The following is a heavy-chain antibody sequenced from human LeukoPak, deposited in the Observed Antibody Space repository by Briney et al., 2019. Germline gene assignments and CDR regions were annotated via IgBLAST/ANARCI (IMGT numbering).Heavy chain of an antibody. CDR1: GFTFADYA. V-gene: IGHV3-9*01. CDR2: INWNGGST. J-gene: IGHJ5*02. Sequence: GRSLRLSCAASGFTFADYAMHWVRQAPGKGLEWVSGINWNGGSTGYADSVKGRFIISRDNTKNSLYLQMNSLRAEDTALYYCARDSASSSSSWYRWFDPWGQGTLVTVSS. CDR3: ARDSASSSSSWYRWFDP. D-gene: IGHD6-13*01.